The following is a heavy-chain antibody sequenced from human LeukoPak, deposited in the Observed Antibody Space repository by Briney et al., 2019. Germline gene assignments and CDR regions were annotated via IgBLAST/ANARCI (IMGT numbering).Heavy chain of an antibody. Sequence: GGSLRLSCAASGFTFSSYSMNWVRQAPGKGLEWVSSISSSSSYIYYADSVKGRFTISRDNAKNSLYLQMNSPRAEDTAVYYCARDPYCSGGSCYGFDYWGQGTLVTVSS. CDR1: GFTFSSYS. V-gene: IGHV3-21*01. D-gene: IGHD2-15*01. J-gene: IGHJ4*02. CDR2: ISSSSSYI. CDR3: ARDPYCSGGSCYGFDY.